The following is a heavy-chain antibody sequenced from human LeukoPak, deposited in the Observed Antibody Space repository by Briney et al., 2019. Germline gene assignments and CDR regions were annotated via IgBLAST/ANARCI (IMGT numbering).Heavy chain of an antibody. Sequence: GGSLRLSCAASEFTVSVNYMSWVRQAPGKGLEWVAFIRYDGSNKYYADSVKGRFTISRDNSKNTVYLQMNSLTADDTALYYCAQDISWFAFHMWGQGTRVTVSS. CDR1: EFTVSVNY. D-gene: IGHD3-10*01. CDR2: IRYDGSNK. J-gene: IGHJ3*02. V-gene: IGHV3-30*02. CDR3: AQDISWFAFHM.